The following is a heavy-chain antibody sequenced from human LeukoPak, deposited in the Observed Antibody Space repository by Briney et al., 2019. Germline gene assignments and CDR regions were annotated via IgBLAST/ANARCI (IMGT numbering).Heavy chain of an antibody. CDR3: ARSSSSQAIYYSYYYIDV. CDR2: IIPIFGTT. CDR1: GYTFTSYY. V-gene: IGHV1-69*06. J-gene: IGHJ6*03. D-gene: IGHD6-13*01. Sequence: SVKVSCKASGYTFTSYYMHWVRQAPGQGLEWMGGIIPIFGTTNYAQKFQGRVTITADKSTSTAYMELSSLRSEDTAVYYCARSSSSQAIYYSYYYIDVWGKETTVTVSS.